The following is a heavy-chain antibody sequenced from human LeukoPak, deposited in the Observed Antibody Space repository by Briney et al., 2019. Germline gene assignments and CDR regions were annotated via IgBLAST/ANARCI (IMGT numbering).Heavy chain of an antibody. D-gene: IGHD3-10*01. CDR1: GFTFTSYA. J-gene: IGHJ4*02. CDR2: ISSSGSST. Sequence: GGSLRLSCAASGFTFTSYAMSWVRQAPGKGLEWVSSISSSGSSTYYADSVKGRFTISRDFSKNTLYLRMNSLRADDTAVYYCARLSGSGSYSPFDYWGQGTLVTVSS. CDR3: ARLSGSGSYSPFDY. V-gene: IGHV3-23*01.